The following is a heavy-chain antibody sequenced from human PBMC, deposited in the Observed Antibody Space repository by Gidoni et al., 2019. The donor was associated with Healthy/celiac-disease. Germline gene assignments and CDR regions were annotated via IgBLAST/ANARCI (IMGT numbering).Heavy chain of an antibody. J-gene: IGHJ4*02. V-gene: IGHV3-30*18. CDR3: AKDLYANCGGDCYTAGFLDY. CDR2: ISYDGSNK. D-gene: IGHD2-21*02. Sequence: QVQLVESGGGVVQPGRSLRLSCEASGCTFGSDGMHGVRQAPGKGLEWLAVISYDGSNKYYADSVKGRFTISIDNSKNTLYLQMNSLRAEDTAVYYCAKDLYANCGGDCYTAGFLDYWGQGTPVTVSS. CDR1: GCTFGSDG.